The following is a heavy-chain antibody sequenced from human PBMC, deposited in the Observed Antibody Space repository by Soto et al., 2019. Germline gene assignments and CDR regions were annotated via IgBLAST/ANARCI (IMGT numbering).Heavy chain of an antibody. J-gene: IGHJ3*02. CDR3: ASQYYDFWSGYLDAFDI. V-gene: IGHV5-51*01. Sequence: GESLKISCKGSGYSFTSYWIGWVRQKPGKGLEWMGIIYPGDSDTRYSPSFQGQVTISADKSISTAYLQWSSLKASDTAMYYCASQYYDFWSGYLDAFDIWGQGTMVTVSS. CDR1: GYSFTSYW. D-gene: IGHD3-3*01. CDR2: IYPGDSDT.